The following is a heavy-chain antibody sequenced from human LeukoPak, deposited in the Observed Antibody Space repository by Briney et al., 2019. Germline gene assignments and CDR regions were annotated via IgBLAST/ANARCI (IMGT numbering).Heavy chain of an antibody. CDR1: GFTFSSYG. D-gene: IGHD2-2*01. CDR3: ARRMPGDAFDV. Sequence: PGGSLRLSCAASGFTFSSYGMHWVRQAPGKGLEWVCNINWNGGSTSYADSLKGRLTISRDNAKSSLYLQMNSLRAEDTAMYFCARRMPGDAFDVWGQGTMVTVSS. V-gene: IGHV3-20*04. J-gene: IGHJ3*01. CDR2: INWNGGST.